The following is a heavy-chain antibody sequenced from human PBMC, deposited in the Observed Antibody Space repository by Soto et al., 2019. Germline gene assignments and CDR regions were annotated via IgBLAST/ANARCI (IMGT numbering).Heavy chain of an antibody. CDR2: ISYDGSNK. CDR3: AKERIAARPGYYYYGMDV. J-gene: IGHJ6*02. V-gene: IGHV3-30*18. D-gene: IGHD6-6*01. CDR1: GFTFSSYG. Sequence: QVQLVESGGGVVQPGRSLRLSCAASGFTFSSYGMHWVRQAPGKGLEWVAVISYDGSNKYYADSVKGRFTISRDNSKNTLYLQMNGLRAEDTAVYYCAKERIAARPGYYYYGMDVWGQGTTVTVSS.